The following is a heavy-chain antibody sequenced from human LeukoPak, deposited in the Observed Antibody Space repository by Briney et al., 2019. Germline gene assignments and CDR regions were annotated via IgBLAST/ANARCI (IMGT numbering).Heavy chain of an antibody. Sequence: GGSLRLSCAASGFTFSDYYMSWIRQAPGKGLEWASYISSSGSTIYYADSVKGRFTITRDNAKNSLYLQMNSLRAEDTAVYYCARDSYYYDSSGYPKASNWFDPWGQGTLVTVSS. D-gene: IGHD3-22*01. CDR1: GFTFSDYY. CDR3: ARDSYYYDSSGYPKASNWFDP. CDR2: ISSSGSTI. J-gene: IGHJ5*02. V-gene: IGHV3-11*04.